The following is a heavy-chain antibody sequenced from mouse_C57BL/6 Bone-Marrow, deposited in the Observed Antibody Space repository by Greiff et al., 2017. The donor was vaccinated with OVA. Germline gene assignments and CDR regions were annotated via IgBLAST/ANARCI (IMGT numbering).Heavy chain of an antibody. Sequence: EVQGVESGGDLVKPGGSLKLSCAASGFTFSSYGMSWVRQTPDKRLEWVATISSGGSYTYYPDSVKGRFTISRDNAKNTLYLQMSSLKSEDTAMYYCARRTDGYFYYFDYWGQGTTLTVSS. CDR3: ARRTDGYFYYFDY. CDR2: ISSGGSYT. V-gene: IGHV5-6*01. CDR1: GFTFSSYG. J-gene: IGHJ2*01. D-gene: IGHD2-3*01.